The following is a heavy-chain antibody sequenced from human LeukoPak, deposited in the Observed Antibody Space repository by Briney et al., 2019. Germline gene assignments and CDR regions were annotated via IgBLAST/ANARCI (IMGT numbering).Heavy chain of an antibody. Sequence: GRSLRLSCAASGFTPSSYGMHWIRQAPGKGLEWMAVISYDESNKYYADSVKGRFTISRDNSKNTLYLQMNSLRTEDTAVYYCARDRSNYFDPWGQGTLVTVAS. CDR1: GFTPSSYG. CDR2: ISYDESNK. V-gene: IGHV3-30-3*01. J-gene: IGHJ5*02. CDR3: ARDRSNYFDP.